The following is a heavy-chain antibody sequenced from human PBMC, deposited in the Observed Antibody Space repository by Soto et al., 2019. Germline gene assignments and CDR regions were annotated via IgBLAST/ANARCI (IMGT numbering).Heavy chain of an antibody. CDR2: VTPIFGTA. CDR1: GGTFSSYA. D-gene: IGHD3-10*01. J-gene: IGHJ5*02. Sequence: QVQLVQSGAEVKKRGSSVKVSCKASGGTFSSYAISWVRHAPGQGLEWMGGVTPIFGTANYAQKFQGRVTITADKSTSTAYMELSSLRSEDTAVYYCERDNEYYGSGSLLDGFDPWGQGTLVSVSS. V-gene: IGHV1-69*06. CDR3: ERDNEYYGSGSLLDGFDP.